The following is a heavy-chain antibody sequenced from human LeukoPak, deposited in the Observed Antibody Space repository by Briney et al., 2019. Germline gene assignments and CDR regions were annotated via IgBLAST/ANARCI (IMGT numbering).Heavy chain of an antibody. CDR1: GFTFSSYE. CDR3: ARDRGSGSGYYMDV. Sequence: QPGRSLRLSRAASGFTFSSYEMNWVRQAPGKGLEWVSYISSSGSTIYYADSVKGRFTISRDNAKNSLYLQMNSLRAEDTAVYYCARDRGSGSGYYMDVWGKGTTVTVSS. J-gene: IGHJ6*03. D-gene: IGHD3-22*01. V-gene: IGHV3-48*03. CDR2: ISSSGSTI.